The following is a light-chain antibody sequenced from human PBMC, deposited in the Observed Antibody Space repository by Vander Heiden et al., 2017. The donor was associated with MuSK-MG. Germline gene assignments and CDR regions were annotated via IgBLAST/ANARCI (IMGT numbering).Light chain of an antibody. CDR2: AAS. J-gene: IGKJ2*01. CDR3: QQYYSYPPYT. CDR1: QGISSY. Sequence: ATRMTQSPSSLSASTGDRVTITCRASQGISSYLAWYQQKPGKAPKLLIYAASTLRSGVPSRFSSGGSGTDFTLTISCLQSEDFATYYYQQYYSYPPYTFGQGTKLEIK. V-gene: IGKV1-8*01.